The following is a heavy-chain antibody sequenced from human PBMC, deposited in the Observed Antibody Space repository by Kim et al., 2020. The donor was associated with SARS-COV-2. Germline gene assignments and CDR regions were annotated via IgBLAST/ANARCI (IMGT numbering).Heavy chain of an antibody. Sequence: SVKVSCKASGGTFSSYAISWVRQAPGQGLEWMGGIIPIFGTANYAQKFQGRVTITADESTSTAYMELSSLRSEDTAVYYCARDRRTYYYDSSGFQNPAFFDYWGQGTLVTVSS. CDR3: ARDRRTYYYDSSGFQNPAFFDY. CDR1: GGTFSSYA. V-gene: IGHV1-69*13. D-gene: IGHD3-22*01. CDR2: IIPIFGTA. J-gene: IGHJ4*02.